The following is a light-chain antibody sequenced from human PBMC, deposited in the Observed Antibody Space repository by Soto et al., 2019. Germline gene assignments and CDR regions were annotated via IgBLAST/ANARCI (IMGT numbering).Light chain of an antibody. CDR1: SSDVGSYNL. V-gene: IGLV2-23*03. J-gene: IGLJ2*01. CDR2: EGS. CDR3: CSYAGSSTVVV. Sequence: QSVLTQPASVSGSPGQSITISCTGTSSDVGSYNLVSWYQQHPGKAPKLMIYEGSKRPSGVSNRFSGSKSGNTASLTISGLQAEDEGDYYCCSYAGSSTVVVFGGGTKLTVL.